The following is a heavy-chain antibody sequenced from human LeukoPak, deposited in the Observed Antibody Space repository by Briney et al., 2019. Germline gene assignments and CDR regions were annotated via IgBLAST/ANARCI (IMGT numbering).Heavy chain of an antibody. D-gene: IGHD4-11*01. J-gene: IGHJ4*02. CDR3: ATSYSNSPFDY. CDR1: GGSITSHY. V-gene: IGHV4-59*11. Sequence: SETLSLTCSVSGGSITSHYWSWIRQPPGKGLEWIGNMFYSGSTNYNPSLKSRVTISVDTSKNQFSLRLSSVTAADTAMYYCATSYSNSPFDYWGQGTLVTVSS. CDR2: MFYSGST.